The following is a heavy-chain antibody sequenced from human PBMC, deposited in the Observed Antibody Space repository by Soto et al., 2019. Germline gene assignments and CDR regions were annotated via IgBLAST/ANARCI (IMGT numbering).Heavy chain of an antibody. Sequence: QVQLVQSGAEVKKPGASVKVSCKTSGYTFSDYYLHWVRQAPGQGLEWLGWINPDSGVTNSAQKLQERVAKTRVTSISTAYSELRGLRSDDTAVYYCATDGKYSFGPYSHEARDVWGQGTTVTVSS. CDR2: INPDSGVT. D-gene: IGHD2-15*01. V-gene: IGHV1-2*02. CDR1: GYTFSDYY. J-gene: IGHJ6*02. CDR3: ATDGKYSFGPYSHEARDV.